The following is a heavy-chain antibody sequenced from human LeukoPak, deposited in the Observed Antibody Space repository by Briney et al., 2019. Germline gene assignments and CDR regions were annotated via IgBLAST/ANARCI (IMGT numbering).Heavy chain of an antibody. V-gene: IGHV4-34*01. CDR2: INHSRST. CDR3: ARRHWYFDL. CDR1: GGSFSGYY. J-gene: IGHJ2*01. Sequence: SETLSLTCAVYGGSFSGYYWSWIRQPPGKGLEWIGEINHSRSTNYNPSLKSRVTISVDTSKNQFSLNLNSVTAADTAVYYCARRHWYFDLWGRGTLVTVSS.